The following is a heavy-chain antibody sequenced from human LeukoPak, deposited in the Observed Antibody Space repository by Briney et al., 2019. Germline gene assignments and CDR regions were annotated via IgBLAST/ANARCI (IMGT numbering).Heavy chain of an antibody. J-gene: IGHJ4*02. V-gene: IGHV3-23*01. CDR1: GFTFSSYA. CDR3: VKSNNLGGDY. CDR2: ISGSGERS. Sequence: GGSLRLSCAASGFTFSSYAMSWVRQAPGKGLEWVSGISGSGERSFYADSVKGRFTISRDSSKNTVYLQMNNLRAEDTAVYYCVKSNNLGGDYWGQGTLVTVSS. D-gene: IGHD1/OR15-1a*01.